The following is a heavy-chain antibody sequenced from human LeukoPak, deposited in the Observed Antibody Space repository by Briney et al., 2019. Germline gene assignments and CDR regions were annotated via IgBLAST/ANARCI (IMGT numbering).Heavy chain of an antibody. CDR3: ARHMDYYDSSGFYFDI. J-gene: IGHJ3*02. Sequence: PSETLSLTCTVSGGSISSYYWSWIPHPPGKGLEWIGYIYYSGSTNYNPSLKSRVTISVDTSKNKSTLKLSSVTTADTAVYYCARHMDYYDSSGFYFDIWGQGTMVTVSS. CDR1: GGSISSYY. V-gene: IGHV4-59*08. D-gene: IGHD3-22*01. CDR2: IYYSGST.